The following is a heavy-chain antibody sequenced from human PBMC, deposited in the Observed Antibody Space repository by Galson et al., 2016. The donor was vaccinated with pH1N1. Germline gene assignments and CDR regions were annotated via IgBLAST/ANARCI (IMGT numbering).Heavy chain of an antibody. Sequence: SLRLSCAASGFTFSRYYMTWVRQAPGKGLEWVANIKQDGSEKNYVDSVKGRFTISRDNAKNSVYLQMNSLGAEYTAVYYCAKENWGCEYWGQGTLVTVSS. CDR1: GFTFSRYY. CDR3: AKENWGCEY. V-gene: IGHV3-7*01. D-gene: IGHD7-27*01. CDR2: IKQDGSEK. J-gene: IGHJ4*02.